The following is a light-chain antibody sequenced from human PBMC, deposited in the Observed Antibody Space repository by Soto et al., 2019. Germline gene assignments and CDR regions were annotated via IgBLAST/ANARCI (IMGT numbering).Light chain of an antibody. Sequence: EVVLTQSPGTLSLSPGERATLSCRASQSFSSWLAWYQQKSGQAPRLLIYDASTRATGIPDRFSGSGSGTDFTLTISRLEPEDFAMYYCQQYGSTLRTFGQGTKVDIK. CDR1: QSFSSW. CDR3: QQYGSTLRT. V-gene: IGKV3-20*01. J-gene: IGKJ1*01. CDR2: DAS.